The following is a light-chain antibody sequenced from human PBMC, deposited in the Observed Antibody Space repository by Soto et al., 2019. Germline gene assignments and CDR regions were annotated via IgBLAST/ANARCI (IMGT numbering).Light chain of an antibody. CDR1: QSVDTTF. Sequence: EIVLTQSPGSLSLSPWQRATLSCRASQSVDTTFFAWYQKKPGQALRLLIQGASKRATGIPDRFSGSGSGTDFTLILSRLEPEDFAVYYCQQYMSSVTFGQGTKVEIQ. CDR3: QQYMSSVT. V-gene: IGKV3-20*01. J-gene: IGKJ1*01. CDR2: GAS.